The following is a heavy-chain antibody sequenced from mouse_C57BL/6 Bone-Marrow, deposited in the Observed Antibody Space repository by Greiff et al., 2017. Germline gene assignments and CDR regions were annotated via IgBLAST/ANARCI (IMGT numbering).Heavy chain of an antibody. D-gene: IGHD1-1*01. V-gene: IGHV1-76*01. J-gene: IGHJ3*01. CDR1: GYTFTDYY. CDR2: IYPGSGNT. Sequence: QVQLQQSGAELVRPGASVKLSCKASGYTFTDYYINWVKQRPGQGLEWIARIYPGSGNTYYTEKFKGKATLTAYKSSSTAYMQLSSLTSEDSAVYFGAGSGNDGSRDWFAYWGQGTLVTVSA. CDR3: AGSGNDGSRDWFAY.